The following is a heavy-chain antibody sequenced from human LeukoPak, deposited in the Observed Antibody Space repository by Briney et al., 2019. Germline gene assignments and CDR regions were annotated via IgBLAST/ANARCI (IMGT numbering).Heavy chain of an antibody. CDR2: ISGSGGST. CDR3: AKEGDIVVVVAATAPNWFDP. J-gene: IGHJ5*02. CDR1: GFTFSSYA. Sequence: GGSLRLSXAASGFTFSSYAMSWVRQAPGKGLEWVSAISGSGGSTYYADSVKGRFTISRDNSKNTLYLQMNSLRAEDTAVYYCAKEGDIVVVVAATAPNWFDPWGQGTLVTVSS. V-gene: IGHV3-23*01. D-gene: IGHD2-15*01.